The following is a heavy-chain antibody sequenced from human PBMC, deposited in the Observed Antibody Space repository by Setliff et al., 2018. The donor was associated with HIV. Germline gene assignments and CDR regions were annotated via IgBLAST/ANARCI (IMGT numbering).Heavy chain of an antibody. CDR1: GGSFSGYY. CDR3: ARRSGWSLDY. CDR2: INHSGST. D-gene: IGHD6-19*01. J-gene: IGHJ4*02. Sequence: PSETLSLTCAVYGGSFSGYYWSWIRQPPGKGLEWIGEINHSGSTNYNPSLKSRVTISVDTSKNQFPLKLSSVTAADTAVYYCARRSGWSLDYWGQGTLVTVSS. V-gene: IGHV4-34*01.